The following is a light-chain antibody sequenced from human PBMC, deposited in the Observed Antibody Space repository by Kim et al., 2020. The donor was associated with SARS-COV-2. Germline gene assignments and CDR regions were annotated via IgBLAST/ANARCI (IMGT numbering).Light chain of an antibody. V-gene: IGKV3-15*01. CDR1: QSVTSN. J-gene: IGKJ3*01. Sequence: DTVMTQSPATLSASPGERATLSCRASQSVTSNLAWYQQKPGQAPRLLVYGASTRATGVPTRFSGSGSGTEFTLTISSLQSEDFAIYYWLEYNNWPPPPFGRGNQVDIK. CDR2: GAS. CDR3: LEYNNWPPPP.